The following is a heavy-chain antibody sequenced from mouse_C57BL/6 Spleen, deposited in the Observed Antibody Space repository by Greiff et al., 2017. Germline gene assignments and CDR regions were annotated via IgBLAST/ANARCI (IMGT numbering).Heavy chain of an antibody. J-gene: IGHJ2*01. CDR1: GFNIKDYY. CDR2: IDPEDGDT. CDR3: TTSTVVATDYFDY. V-gene: IGHV14-1*01. Sequence: VQLKQSGAELVRPGASVKLSCTASGFNIKDYYMHWVKQRPEQGLEWIGRIDPEDGDTEYAPKFQGKATLTADTSSNTAYLQLSSLTSEDTAVYYCTTSTVVATDYFDYWGQGTTLTVSS. D-gene: IGHD1-1*01.